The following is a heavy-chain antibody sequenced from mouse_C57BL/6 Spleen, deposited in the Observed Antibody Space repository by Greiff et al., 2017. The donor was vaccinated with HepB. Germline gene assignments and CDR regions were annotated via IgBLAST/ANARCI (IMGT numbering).Heavy chain of an antibody. CDR3: AKQGGYSNLAWFAY. D-gene: IGHD2-5*01. Sequence: VQLKESGPGLVAPSQSLSITCTVSGFSLTSYGVDWVRQPPGKGLEWLGVIWGGGSPNYNSALMSRLSISKDNSKSQVFLKMNSLQTDDTAMYYCAKQGGYSNLAWFAYWGQGTLVTVSA. V-gene: IGHV2-9*01. J-gene: IGHJ3*01. CDR1: GFSLTSYG. CDR2: IWGGGSP.